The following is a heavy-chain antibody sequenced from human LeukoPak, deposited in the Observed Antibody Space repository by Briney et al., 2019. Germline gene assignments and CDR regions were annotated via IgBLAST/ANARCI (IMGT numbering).Heavy chain of an antibody. J-gene: IGHJ4*02. Sequence: SETLSLTCTVSGGSISSSSYYWGWIRQPPGKGLEWIGSIYYSGSTYYNPSLKSRITISVDTSKNQFSLKLSPVTAADTAVFYCARLTGSINRPHYFDYWGQGTLVTVSS. CDR3: ARLTGSINRPHYFDY. V-gene: IGHV4-39*01. D-gene: IGHD3-10*01. CDR1: GGSISSSSYY. CDR2: IYYSGST.